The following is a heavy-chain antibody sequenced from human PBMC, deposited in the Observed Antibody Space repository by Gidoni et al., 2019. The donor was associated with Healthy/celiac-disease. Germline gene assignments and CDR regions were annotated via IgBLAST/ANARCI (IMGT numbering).Heavy chain of an antibody. Sequence: QVQLVESGGGVVQPGRSLRLSCAASAFTFSSYGMHWVRQAPGKGLEGVAVIWYDGSNKYYADSVKGRFTISRDNSKNTLYLQMNSLRAEDTAVYYCARDGDDYIWGSYRYNGGWDNWFDPWGQGTLVTVSS. CDR1: AFTFSSYG. D-gene: IGHD3-16*02. V-gene: IGHV3-33*01. CDR3: ARDGDDYIWGSYRYNGGWDNWFDP. J-gene: IGHJ5*02. CDR2: IWYDGSNK.